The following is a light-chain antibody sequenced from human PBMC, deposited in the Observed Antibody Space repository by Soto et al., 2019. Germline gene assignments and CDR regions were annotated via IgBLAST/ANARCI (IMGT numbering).Light chain of an antibody. V-gene: IGKV3-11*01. CDR2: DAS. Sequence: EIVLTQSPATLSLSPGERATLSCRASQSVSSYLVWYQKKPGQVPRLLIYDASNRATGIPARFGGSGSWTDFTLTIRGLKAEDSSVYYCQQRSDWPSTFGGGTKVEIK. J-gene: IGKJ4*01. CDR3: QQRSDWPST. CDR1: QSVSSY.